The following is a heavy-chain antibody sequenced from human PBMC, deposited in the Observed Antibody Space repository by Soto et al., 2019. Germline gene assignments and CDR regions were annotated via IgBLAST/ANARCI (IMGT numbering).Heavy chain of an antibody. D-gene: IGHD2-15*01. CDR1: GGSFSGYD. J-gene: IGHJ4*02. CDR3: AVGYCSGGSCYSDY. Sequence: SETLSLTCAVYGGSFSGYDWSWIRPPPGKGLEWIGEINHSGSTNYNPSLKSRVTISVDTSKNQFSLKLSSVTAADTAVYYCAVGYCSGGSCYSDYWGQGTLVTVSS. V-gene: IGHV4-34*01. CDR2: INHSGST.